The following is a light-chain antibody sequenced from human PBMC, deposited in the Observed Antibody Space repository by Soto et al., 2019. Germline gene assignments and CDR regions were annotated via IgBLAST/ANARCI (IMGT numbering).Light chain of an antibody. Sequence: EIVLTQSPATLSLSPGQRATLSCRASQSVKTFLVWYQHRPGQAPRVLIYDASHRASGIPARFSGSGSGTDFTLTISSLQPEDCATYYCQQLNSFPLTFGGGTKVDIK. CDR3: QQLNSFPLT. J-gene: IGKJ4*01. V-gene: IGKV3-11*01. CDR2: DAS. CDR1: QSVKTF.